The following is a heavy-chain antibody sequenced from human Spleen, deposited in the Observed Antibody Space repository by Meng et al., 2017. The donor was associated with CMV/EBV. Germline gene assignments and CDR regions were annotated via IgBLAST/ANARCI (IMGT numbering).Heavy chain of an antibody. V-gene: IGHV3-7*01. Sequence: GESLKISCAASGFTFSSYAMSWVRQAPGKGLDWVANIGQRGGDRDYAGSVRGRFTISRDNAKNSLYLQMNSLRVEDTAVYYCVPHDFPMDVWGQGTTVTVSS. CDR2: IGQRGGDR. D-gene: IGHD3-3*01. CDR1: GFTFSSYA. J-gene: IGHJ6*02. CDR3: VPHDFPMDV.